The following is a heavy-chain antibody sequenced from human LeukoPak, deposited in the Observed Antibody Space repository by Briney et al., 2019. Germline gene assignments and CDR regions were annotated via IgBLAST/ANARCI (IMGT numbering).Heavy chain of an antibody. Sequence: GGSLRLSCAASGFTFNSYDMSWVRQARGKGLEGGSVISGSGASKYYADSVKGRFTISRDNSKNTLYLQMNSLRAEDTAVYYCATGGIDDWFDHWGQGTLVTVSS. D-gene: IGHD6-13*01. J-gene: IGHJ5*02. CDR2: ISGSGASK. CDR1: GFTFNSYD. CDR3: ATGGIDDWFDH. V-gene: IGHV3-23*01.